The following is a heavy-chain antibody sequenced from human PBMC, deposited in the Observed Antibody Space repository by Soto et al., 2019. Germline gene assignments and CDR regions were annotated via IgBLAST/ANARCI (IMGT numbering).Heavy chain of an antibody. J-gene: IGHJ6*02. D-gene: IGHD2-2*01. CDR1: GGTFSSYA. CDR2: IIPIFGTA. CDR3: AGKIVLVPAASYYGMDV. V-gene: IGHV1-69*13. Sequence: GASVKVSCKASGGTFSSYAISWVRQAPGQGLEWMGGIIPIFGTANYAQKFQGRVTITADESTSTAYMELSSLRSEDTAVYYCAGKIVLVPAASYYGMDVWGQGTTVTVSS.